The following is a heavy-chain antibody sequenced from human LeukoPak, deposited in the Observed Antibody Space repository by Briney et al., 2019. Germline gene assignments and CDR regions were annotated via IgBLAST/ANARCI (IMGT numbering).Heavy chain of an antibody. J-gene: IGHJ1*01. CDR2: IYSGGST. CDR3: AKNLGMIVVVITTFQH. D-gene: IGHD3-22*01. V-gene: IGHV3-66*01. CDR1: EFSVGSNY. Sequence: GGSLRLSCAASEFSVGSNYMTWVRQAPGKGLEWVSLIYSGGSTYYADSVKGRFTISRDNSKNTLYLQMNSLRAEDTAVYYCAKNLGMIVVVITTFQHWGQGTLVTVSS.